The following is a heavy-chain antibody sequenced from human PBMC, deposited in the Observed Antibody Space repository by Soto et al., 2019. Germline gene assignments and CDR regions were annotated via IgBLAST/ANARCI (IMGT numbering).Heavy chain of an antibody. V-gene: IGHV4-61*01. CDR3: ARLPAAMRERDFDY. D-gene: IGHD2-2*01. Sequence: PSETLSLTCTVSGGSVSSGSYYWSWIRQPPGKGLEWIGYIYYSGSTNYNPSLKSRVTISVDTSKNQFSLKLSSVTAADTAVYYCARLPAAMRERDFDYWGQGNLVTVS. CDR2: IYYSGST. CDR1: GGSVSSGSYY. J-gene: IGHJ4*02.